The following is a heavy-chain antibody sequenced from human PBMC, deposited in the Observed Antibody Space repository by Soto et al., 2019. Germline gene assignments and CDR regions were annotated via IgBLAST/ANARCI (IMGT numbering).Heavy chain of an antibody. CDR3: ATDPSMVRGENWYFDL. Sequence: EVQLVESGGGLVKPGGSLRLSCAASGFTFSSYSMNWVRQAPGKGLEWVSSISSSRSYIYYADSVRGRFTISRDDAKNSLYMPINRLRAADTAVYYCATDPSMVRGENWYFDLWGRGTLVTVSS. CDR1: GFTFSSYS. J-gene: IGHJ2*01. V-gene: IGHV3-21*01. CDR2: ISSSRSYI. D-gene: IGHD3-10*01.